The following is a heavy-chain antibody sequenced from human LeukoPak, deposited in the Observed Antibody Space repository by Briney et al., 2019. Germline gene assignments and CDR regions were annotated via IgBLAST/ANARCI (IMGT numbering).Heavy chain of an antibody. D-gene: IGHD2-21*01. J-gene: IGHJ4*02. Sequence: PSETLSLTCTVSGDSISSGDYYWSWIRQPAGKGLEWIGSIYYSGSTYYNPSLKSRVTISVDTSKNQFSLKLSSVTAADTAVYYCARLWWGSSLPDDYWGQGTLVTVSS. V-gene: IGHV4-39*01. CDR1: GDSISSGDYY. CDR3: ARLWWGSSLPDDY. CDR2: IYYSGST.